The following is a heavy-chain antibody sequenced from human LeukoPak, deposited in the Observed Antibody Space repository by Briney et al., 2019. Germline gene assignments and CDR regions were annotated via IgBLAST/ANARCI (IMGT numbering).Heavy chain of an antibody. CDR3: AKAFDVVVVAAANNWFDP. Sequence: GGSLRLSCAASGFTFSSYAMSWVRQAPGKGLEWVSAISGSGGSTYYADSVKGRFTISRDSSKNTLYLQMNSLRAEDTAVYYCAKAFDVVVVAAANNWFDPCGQGTLVTVSS. CDR1: GFTFSSYA. J-gene: IGHJ5*02. CDR2: ISGSGGST. V-gene: IGHV3-23*01. D-gene: IGHD2-15*01.